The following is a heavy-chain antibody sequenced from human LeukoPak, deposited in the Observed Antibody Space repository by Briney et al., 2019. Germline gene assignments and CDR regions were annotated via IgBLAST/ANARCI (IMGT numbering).Heavy chain of an antibody. Sequence: GGSLRLSCAASGFTFSSYEMNWVRQAPGKGLEWVSYISSGGSTIYYADSVKGRFTIARDNAKNSLYLQMNSLRAEDTAVYYCAKGAEYEWFGELPKGPFDYWGQGTLVTVSS. CDR2: ISSGGSTI. CDR3: AKGAEYEWFGELPKGPFDY. J-gene: IGHJ4*02. V-gene: IGHV3-48*03. D-gene: IGHD3-10*01. CDR1: GFTFSSYE.